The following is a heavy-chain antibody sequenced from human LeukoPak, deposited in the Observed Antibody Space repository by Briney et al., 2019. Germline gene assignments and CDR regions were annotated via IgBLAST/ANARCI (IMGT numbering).Heavy chain of an antibody. CDR2: INPNSGGT. D-gene: IGHD3-22*01. CDR3: ARQSYYDSIWFDP. CDR1: GCTFTDYY. Sequence: ASVKVSCKATGCTFTDYYMNWVRQAPAQGREWMGWINPNSGGTNYAQKFQGRVTMTRDTSISTAYMELSRLRSDDTAVYYCARQSYYDSIWFDPWGQGTLVTVSS. V-gene: IGHV1-2*02. J-gene: IGHJ5*02.